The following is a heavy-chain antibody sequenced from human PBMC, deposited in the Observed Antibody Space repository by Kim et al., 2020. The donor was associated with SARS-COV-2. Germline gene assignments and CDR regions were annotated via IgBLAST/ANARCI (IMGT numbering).Heavy chain of an antibody. V-gene: IGHV4-34*01. CDR3: ARDGARNTVSRGIFDY. D-gene: IGHD4-17*01. J-gene: IGHJ4*01. Sequence: SETLSLTCAVYGGSFSGYYWSWIRQPPGKGLEWIGEINHSGSTNYNPSLKSRVTISVDTSKNQFSLKLSSVTAADTAVYYCARDGARNTVSRGIFDYWG. CDR2: INHSGST. CDR1: GGSFSGYY.